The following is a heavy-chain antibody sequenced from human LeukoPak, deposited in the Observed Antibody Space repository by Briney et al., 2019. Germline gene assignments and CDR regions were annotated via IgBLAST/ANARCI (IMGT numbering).Heavy chain of an antibody. J-gene: IGHJ4*02. V-gene: IGHV3-7*01. D-gene: IGHD1-26*01. Sequence: GGSLRLSCAASRFTFSSYWMSWVRQAPGKGLEWVANIKQDGSEKYYVDSVKGQFTISRDNAKNSLYLQMYSLRAEDTAVYYCARERWELACFDYWGQGTLVTVSS. CDR1: RFTFSSYW. CDR2: IKQDGSEK. CDR3: ARERWELACFDY.